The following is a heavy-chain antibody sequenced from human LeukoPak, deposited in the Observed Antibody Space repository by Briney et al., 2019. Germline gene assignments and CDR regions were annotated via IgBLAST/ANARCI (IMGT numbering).Heavy chain of an antibody. D-gene: IGHD3-22*01. Sequence: ASETLSLTCTVSGGSISSGDYYWSWIRQPPGKGLEWIGYIYYSGSTYYNPSLKSRVTISVDTSKNQFSLKLSSVTAADTAVYYCARDTITMIVGRRRGDAFDIWGQGTMVTVSS. CDR2: IYYSGST. V-gene: IGHV4-30-4*01. CDR1: GGSISSGDYY. CDR3: ARDTITMIVGRRRGDAFDI. J-gene: IGHJ3*02.